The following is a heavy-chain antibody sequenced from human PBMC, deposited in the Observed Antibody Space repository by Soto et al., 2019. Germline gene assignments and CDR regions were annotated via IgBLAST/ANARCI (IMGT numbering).Heavy chain of an antibody. CDR1: GYTFTDYY. V-gene: IGHV1-46*03. CDR2: INPSGGST. CDR3: ARDNSRTFPAAPGDKKSDSSGWWFDP. D-gene: IGHD6-13*01. J-gene: IGHJ5*02. Sequence: ASVKVSCKTSGYTFTDYYMHWVRQAPGQGLEWMGIINPSGGSTSYAQKFQGRVTMTRDTSTSTVYMELSSLRSEDTAIYYCARDNSRTFPAAPGDKKSDSSGWWFDPWGQGTLVTVSS.